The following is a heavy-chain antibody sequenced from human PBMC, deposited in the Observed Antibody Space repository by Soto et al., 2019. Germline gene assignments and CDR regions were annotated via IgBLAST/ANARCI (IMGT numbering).Heavy chain of an antibody. J-gene: IGHJ6*03. CDR1: GFTFDDYA. Sequence: GGSLRLSCAASGFTFDDYALHWVRQVPGKGLEWVSGISWNSGSIGYADSVKGRFTISRDNAKNSLYLQMNSLRAEDTALYYCAKALSDSSSRPAYYYMDVWGKGTTVTVSS. CDR2: ISWNSGSI. CDR3: AKALSDSSSRPAYYYMDV. V-gene: IGHV3-9*01. D-gene: IGHD6-6*01.